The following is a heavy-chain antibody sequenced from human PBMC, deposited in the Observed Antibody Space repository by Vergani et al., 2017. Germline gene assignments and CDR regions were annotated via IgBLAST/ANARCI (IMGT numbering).Heavy chain of an antibody. CDR3: ARDREDWNDEGY. Sequence: EVQLVESGGGLVQPGGSLRLSCAASGFTFSSYSMNWVRQAPGKGLEWVSYISSSSSTIYYADSVKGRFTISRDNAKKALYLQMNSLRAEDTAVYYCARDREDWNDEGYWGQGTLVTGSS. CDR1: GFTFSSYS. V-gene: IGHV3-48*01. CDR2: ISSSSSTI. D-gene: IGHD1-1*01. J-gene: IGHJ4*02.